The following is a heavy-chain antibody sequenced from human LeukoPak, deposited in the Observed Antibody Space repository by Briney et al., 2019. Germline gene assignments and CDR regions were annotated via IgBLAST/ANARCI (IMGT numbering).Heavy chain of an antibody. Sequence: SETLSLGCAVYGVSFSGYFWSWIRQPPGKGLEWIGEINHSGSTNYNPSLKSRVTISVDTSKNQFSLKLSSVTAADTAVYYCARVPRPQGYYYMDVWGKGTTVTVSS. D-gene: IGHD1-1*01. CDR1: GVSFSGYF. CDR2: INHSGST. J-gene: IGHJ6*03. CDR3: ARVPRPQGYYYMDV. V-gene: IGHV4-34*01.